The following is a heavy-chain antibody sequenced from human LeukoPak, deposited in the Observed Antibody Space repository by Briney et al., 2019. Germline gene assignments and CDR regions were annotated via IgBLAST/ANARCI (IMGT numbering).Heavy chain of an antibody. CDR2: ISSSSSYI. Sequence: PGGSLRLSCAASGFTFSSYSMNWVRQAPGKGLEWVSSISSSSSYIYYADSVKGRFTISRDNAKNSLYLQMNSLRAEDTAVYYCARDLSGGGSPRFDPWGQGTLVTVSS. CDR1: GFTFSSYS. D-gene: IGHD2-15*01. J-gene: IGHJ5*02. V-gene: IGHV3-21*01. CDR3: ARDLSGGGSPRFDP.